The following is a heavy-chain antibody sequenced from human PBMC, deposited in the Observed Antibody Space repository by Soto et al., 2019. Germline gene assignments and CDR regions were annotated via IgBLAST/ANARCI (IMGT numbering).Heavy chain of an antibody. CDR3: ARVIVPAQFYP. Sequence: QVQLQESGPGLVKPSQTLSLSCTVSNASISSGSYYWSWIRQHPGKGLEWIGNIYYSGTTYYNPSLKSRVTISVDTSKYQFSLKLRSVTAADTAVYYCARVIVPAQFYPWGQGTLVTVS. V-gene: IGHV4-31*03. CDR2: IYYSGTT. CDR1: NASISSGSYY. D-gene: IGHD2-2*01. J-gene: IGHJ5*02.